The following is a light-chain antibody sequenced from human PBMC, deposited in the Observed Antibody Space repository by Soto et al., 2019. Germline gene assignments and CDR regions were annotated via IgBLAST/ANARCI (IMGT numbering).Light chain of an antibody. Sequence: AIRMTQSPSSLSASTGDRVTITCRASQGISSYLAWYQQKPGKAPKLLIYAASRLQSGVPSRFSGSRSGTDFTLTISSLQPEDFATYYCQQYKSYPLTFGGGTKVDIK. CDR3: QQYKSYPLT. CDR2: AAS. V-gene: IGKV1-8*01. CDR1: QGISSY. J-gene: IGKJ4*01.